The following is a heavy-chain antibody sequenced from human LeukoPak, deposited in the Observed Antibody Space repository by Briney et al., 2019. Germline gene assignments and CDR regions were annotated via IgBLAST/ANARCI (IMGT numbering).Heavy chain of an antibody. CDR1: GGSISSGSYY. Sequence: SQTLSLTCTVSGGSISSGSYYWSWIRQPAGKGLEWIGRIYTSGSTNYNPSLKSRVTISVDTSKNQFSLKLSSVTAADTAVYYCARDHSGYDFSYYYYFMDVWGKGTTVTVSS. V-gene: IGHV4-61*02. J-gene: IGHJ6*03. CDR2: IYTSGST. D-gene: IGHD5-12*01. CDR3: ARDHSGYDFSYYYYFMDV.